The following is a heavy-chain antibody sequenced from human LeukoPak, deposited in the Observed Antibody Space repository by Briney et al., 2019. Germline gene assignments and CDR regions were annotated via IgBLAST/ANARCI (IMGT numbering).Heavy chain of an antibody. Sequence: GGSLRLSCAASGFTFSHYWMTWVRQAPGKGLEWVAHINQDGSEEHYMDSVKARFTISRDNAKNSLSLQMNSLRAEDTAVYYCVRDGGVSGYDLLDYWGRGTLVTVSS. CDR1: GFTFSHYW. D-gene: IGHD5-12*01. J-gene: IGHJ4*02. V-gene: IGHV3-7*01. CDR2: INQDGSEE. CDR3: VRDGGVSGYDLLDY.